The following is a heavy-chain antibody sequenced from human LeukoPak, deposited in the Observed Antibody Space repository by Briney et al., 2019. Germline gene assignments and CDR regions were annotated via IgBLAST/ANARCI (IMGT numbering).Heavy chain of an antibody. CDR2: IRQDGSEK. D-gene: IGHD3-3*01. J-gene: IGHJ6*02. Sequence: PGGSLRLSCAASGFTFSSYGMHWVRQAPGKGLEWVANIRQDGSEKYYVDSVKGRFTISRDNAKNSLYLQMNSLRAEDTAVYYCARDSGVSDRHYDFWSGYPRYGMDVWGQGTTVTVSS. V-gene: IGHV3-7*01. CDR3: ARDSGVSDRHYDFWSGYPRYGMDV. CDR1: GFTFSSYG.